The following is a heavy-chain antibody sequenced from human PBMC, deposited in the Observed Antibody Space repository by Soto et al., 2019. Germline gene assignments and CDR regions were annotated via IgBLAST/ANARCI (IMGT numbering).Heavy chain of an antibody. CDR1: GGSVRSGDCY. V-gene: IGHV4-61*08. Sequence: PSETLSLTCTVSGGSVRSGDCYWSWIRQPPGKGLEWIGNIYYSGTIDYNPSLKSRVTISVDASKNQFSLKLSSVTAADTAVYYCARHLAVSGTFNWFDPWGQGTLVTV. CDR3: ARHLAVSGTFNWFDP. CDR2: IYYSGTI. D-gene: IGHD6-13*01. J-gene: IGHJ5*02.